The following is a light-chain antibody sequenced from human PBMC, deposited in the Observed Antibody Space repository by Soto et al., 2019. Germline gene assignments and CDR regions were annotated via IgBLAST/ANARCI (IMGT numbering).Light chain of an antibody. V-gene: IGKV3-20*01. J-gene: IGKJ4*01. CDR1: QSVSRN. CDR3: QRYGSSTLT. Sequence: EIVMTQSPATLSVSPGERATLSCRASQSVSRNLAWYQQKPGQAPRLLIYGASTRATGIPDRFSGSGSGTDFTLTISRLETEDLAVYYCQRYGSSTLTFGGGTKVDIK. CDR2: GAS.